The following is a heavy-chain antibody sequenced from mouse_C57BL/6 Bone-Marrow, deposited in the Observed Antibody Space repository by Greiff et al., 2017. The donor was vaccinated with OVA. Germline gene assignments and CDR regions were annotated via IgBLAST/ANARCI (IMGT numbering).Heavy chain of an antibody. CDR2: INPSSGYT. J-gene: IGHJ2*01. Sequence: VQRVESGAELAKPGASVKLSCKASGYTFTSYWMHWVKQRPGQGLEWIGYINPSSGYTKYNQKFKDKATLTADKSSSTAYMQLSSLTYEDSAVYDCARAPWLRRFDYWGQGTTLTVSS. CDR1: GYTFTSYW. D-gene: IGHD2-2*01. V-gene: IGHV1-7*01. CDR3: ARAPWLRRFDY.